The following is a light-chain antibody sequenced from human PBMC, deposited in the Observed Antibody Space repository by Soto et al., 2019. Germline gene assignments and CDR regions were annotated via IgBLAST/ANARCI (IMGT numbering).Light chain of an antibody. Sequence: DIQITQYPSSLSASVVDRFTITCGASQSISSYLNWYQQKPGKAPKLLIYAASSLQSGVPSRFSGSGSGTEFTLTISSLQPDDFATYYCQHYNSYSEAFGQGTKV. CDR1: QSISSY. CDR3: QHYNSYSEA. CDR2: AAS. V-gene: IGKV1-39*01. J-gene: IGKJ1*01.